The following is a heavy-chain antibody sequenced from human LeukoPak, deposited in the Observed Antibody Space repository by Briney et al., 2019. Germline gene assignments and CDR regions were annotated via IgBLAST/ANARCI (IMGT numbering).Heavy chain of an antibody. J-gene: IGHJ4*02. CDR3: AKDTSQSY. V-gene: IGHV3-30*18. Sequence: GGSLRLSCAASGFTFSSYGMHWVRQAPGKGLEWVAVISYDGSNKYYADSVKGRFTISRDNSKNTLYLQMNSLRAEDTAVYYCAKDTSQSYWGQGTLVTVSS. CDR1: GFTFSSYG. CDR2: ISYDGSNK.